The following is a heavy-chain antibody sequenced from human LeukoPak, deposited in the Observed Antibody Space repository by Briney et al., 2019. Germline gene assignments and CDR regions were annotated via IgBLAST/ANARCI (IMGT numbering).Heavy chain of an antibody. V-gene: IGHV3-30*18. D-gene: IGHD4-11*01. CDR3: AKDRNTITLFFGS. J-gene: IGHJ4*02. CDR1: GFTFSNHG. CDR2: ISSDGRNQ. Sequence: GGSLRLSCAASGFTFSNHGMHWVRQAPGKGLERVAVISSDGRNQYYTDSVKGRFTISRDNSKNIVYLQMNNLRSEDTALYYCAKDRNTITLFFGSWGQGTLVTVSS.